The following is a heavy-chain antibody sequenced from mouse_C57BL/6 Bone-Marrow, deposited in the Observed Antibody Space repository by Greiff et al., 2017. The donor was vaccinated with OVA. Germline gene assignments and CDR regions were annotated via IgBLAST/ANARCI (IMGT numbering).Heavy chain of an antibody. CDR1: GYTFTSYW. V-gene: IGHV1-5*01. CDR3: TRRRSHRGWYFDY. J-gene: IGHJ2*01. CDR2: IYPGNSDT. D-gene: IGHD6-1*01. Sequence: EVQLQQSGTVLARPGASVKMSCKTSGYTFTSYWMHWVKQRPGQGLEWIGAIYPGNSDTSYNQKFKGKAKLTAVTSASTAYMELSSLTNEDSAVYYCTRRRSHRGWYFDYWGQGTTLTVSS.